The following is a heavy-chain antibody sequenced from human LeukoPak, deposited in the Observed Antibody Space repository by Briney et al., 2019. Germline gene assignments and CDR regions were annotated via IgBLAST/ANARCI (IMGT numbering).Heavy chain of an antibody. D-gene: IGHD3-3*01. CDR1: GFTFSNYA. Sequence: PGGSLRLSCAASGFTFSNYAVNWIRQAPGKGLKWVSVISGSGSSIYYTDSVKGRFTISRDNSKNTLYLQMNSLRAEDTAVYYCAMGATSRSGYSFPKIFQHWGRGTLVTVSS. J-gene: IGHJ1*01. V-gene: IGHV3-23*01. CDR2: ISGSGSSI. CDR3: AMGATSRSGYSFPKIFQH.